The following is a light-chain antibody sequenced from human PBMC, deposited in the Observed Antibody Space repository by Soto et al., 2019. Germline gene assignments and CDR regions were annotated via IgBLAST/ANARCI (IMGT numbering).Light chain of an antibody. CDR2: KAS. CDR1: QTISSW. J-gene: IGKJ1*01. V-gene: IGKV1-5*03. Sequence: DIQMTQSPSTLSGSVGYRVTITCRASQTISSWLAWYQQKPGKAPKLLIYKASTLKSGVPSRFSGSGSGTEFTLTISRLEPEDFAVYYCQQYGSSGTFGQGTKVDIK. CDR3: QQYGSSGT.